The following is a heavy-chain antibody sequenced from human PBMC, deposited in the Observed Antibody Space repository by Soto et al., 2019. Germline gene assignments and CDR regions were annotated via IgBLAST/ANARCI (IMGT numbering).Heavy chain of an antibody. D-gene: IGHD2-15*01. J-gene: IGHJ4*02. Sequence: QVQLHESGPGLVKPSETLSLTCTVSGGSISTYYWSWVRQPPGTGLEILGYIYYSGTTNYNPSLKSRVTISVDTSKNQFSLRLSSVTAADTAVYYCARGYCSGGTCYSRFFDYWGQGTLVTVSS. V-gene: IGHV4-59*08. CDR3: ARGYCSGGTCYSRFFDY. CDR2: IYYSGTT. CDR1: GGSISTYY.